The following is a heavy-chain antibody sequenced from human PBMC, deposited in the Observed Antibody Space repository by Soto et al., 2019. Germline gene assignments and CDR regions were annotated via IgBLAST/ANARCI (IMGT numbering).Heavy chain of an antibody. D-gene: IGHD6-25*01. V-gene: IGHV4-59*01. CDR3: ARVGSSGWNLDY. Sequence: PSETLSLTCTVSGGSMRSYYRSWIRQPPEKRPEWIGYIYYTGSTNLNPSLKTRVTMSVDTSKNQFSMKLTSVTAADTAMYYCARVGSSGWNLDYWGQGALVTVSS. CDR1: GGSMRSYY. J-gene: IGHJ4*02. CDR2: IYYTGST.